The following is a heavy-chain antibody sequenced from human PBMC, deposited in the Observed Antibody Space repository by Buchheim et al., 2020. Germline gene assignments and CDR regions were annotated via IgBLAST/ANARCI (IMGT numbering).Heavy chain of an antibody. CDR2: IDYSGST. Sequence: QLQLQESGPGLVKPSETLSLTCTVSGGSISSSSYYWGWIRQPPGKGLEGIGSIDYSGSTYYNPSLKSRVTISVDKSKNQFSLQLSSVTAADTAVYYCARHRANYDILTGFIGNWFDPWGQGTL. V-gene: IGHV4-39*01. CDR3: ARHRANYDILTGFIGNWFDP. CDR1: GGSISSSSYY. J-gene: IGHJ5*02. D-gene: IGHD3-9*01.